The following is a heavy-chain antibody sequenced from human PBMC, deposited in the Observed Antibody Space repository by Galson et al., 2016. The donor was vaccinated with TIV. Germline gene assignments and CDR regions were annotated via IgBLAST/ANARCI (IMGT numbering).Heavy chain of an antibody. CDR1: GGFINGDY. CDR3: ARTRLPATTGAFDI. V-gene: IGHV4-4*07. Sequence: SETLSLTCTVSGGFINGDYWSWIRQSAGKGLEWIGRIYTSGSTKYNPSLKGRVSMSVDTSKNQLSLKVNSVTAADTAMYYCARTRLPATTGAFDIWGQGTMVTVSS. J-gene: IGHJ3*02. CDR2: IYTSGST. D-gene: IGHD1-1*01.